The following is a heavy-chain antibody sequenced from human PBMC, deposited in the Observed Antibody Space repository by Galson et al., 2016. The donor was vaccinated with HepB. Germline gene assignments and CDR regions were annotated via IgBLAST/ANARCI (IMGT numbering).Heavy chain of an antibody. CDR1: GFTFDIAW. J-gene: IGHJ4*02. D-gene: IGHD3-16*02. CDR2: IKSRTDGGTT. Sequence: SLRLSCAASGFTFDIAWMTWVRQAPGKGLEWVGRIKSRTDGGTTDFAAHVKGRFAISRDDSKSILYLQMNSLRTPDTAVYYCASRPPPYRASYFDYWGQGILVTVAS. CDR3: ASRPPPYRASYFDY. V-gene: IGHV3-15*01.